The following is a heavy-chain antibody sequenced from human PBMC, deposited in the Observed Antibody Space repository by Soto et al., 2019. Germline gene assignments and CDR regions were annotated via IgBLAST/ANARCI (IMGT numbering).Heavy chain of an antibody. CDR1: GFTFSSYS. Sequence: EVQLVESGGGLVQPGGSLRLSCAASGFTFSSYSMNWVRQAPGKGLEWVSYISSSSSNIYYADSVKGRFTISRDNAKNSLYLQMNGLRAEDTAVYYCARVVGGDTAEGEFDYWGQGTLVTVSS. CDR3: ARVVGGDTAEGEFDY. J-gene: IGHJ4*02. D-gene: IGHD5-18*01. V-gene: IGHV3-48*01. CDR2: ISSSSSNI.